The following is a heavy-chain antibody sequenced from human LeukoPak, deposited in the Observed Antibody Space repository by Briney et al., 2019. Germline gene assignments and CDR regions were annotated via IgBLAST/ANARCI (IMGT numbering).Heavy chain of an antibody. CDR3: ARSTWIQLWTDAFDI. J-gene: IGHJ3*02. Sequence: GGSLRLSCAASGFTFSDYYMSWIRQAPGKGLGWVSYISSSGSTIYYADSVKGRFTISRDNAKNSLYLQMNSLRAEDTAVYYCARSTWIQLWTDAFDIWGQGTMVTVSS. CDR2: ISSSGSTI. D-gene: IGHD5-18*01. CDR1: GFTFSDYY. V-gene: IGHV3-11*01.